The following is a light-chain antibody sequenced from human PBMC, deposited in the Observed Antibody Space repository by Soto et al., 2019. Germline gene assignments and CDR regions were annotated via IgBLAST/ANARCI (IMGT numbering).Light chain of an antibody. CDR3: GTWDDNLSAGV. J-gene: IGLJ3*02. CDR2: ENN. V-gene: IGLV1-51*02. Sequence: QLVLTQPPSVSAAPGQKVTISCSGSSSNIGNNYVSWYQQLPGTAPKTLIYENNKRLSGIPDRFSGSKSGTSATLGITGLQTGDEADYYCGTWDDNLSAGVFGGGTKLTVL. CDR1: SSNIGNNY.